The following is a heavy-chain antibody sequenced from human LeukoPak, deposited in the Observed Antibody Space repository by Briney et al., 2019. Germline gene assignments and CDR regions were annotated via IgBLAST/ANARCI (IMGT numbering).Heavy chain of an antibody. V-gene: IGHV1-2*02. CDR3: ARDVLFHRTGNSAYADAFDI. D-gene: IGHD5-12*01. CDR2: INPTSGDT. Sequence: ASVKVSCKASGYTFTDYYMHWVRQAPGQGLEWVGWINPTSGDTNYAQKFQGRVTMTSDTSISTAYMDLSRLRFDDTAVYYCARDVLFHRTGNSAYADAFDIWGQGTMVTVSS. CDR1: GYTFTDYY. J-gene: IGHJ3*02.